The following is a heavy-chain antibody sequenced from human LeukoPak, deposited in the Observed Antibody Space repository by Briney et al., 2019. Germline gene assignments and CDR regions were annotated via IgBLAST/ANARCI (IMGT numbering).Heavy chain of an antibody. J-gene: IGHJ4*02. CDR1: GFTVSSNY. D-gene: IGHD3-3*01. CDR2: IYSGGST. CDR3: AVKTTFWY. Sequence: GGSLRLSCAASGFTVSSNYMSWDRQAPGKGLEWVSVIYSGGSTYYADSVKGRFTISRDNSENTLYLQMNSLRAEDTAVYYCAVKTTFWYWGQGTLVTVSS. V-gene: IGHV3-53*01.